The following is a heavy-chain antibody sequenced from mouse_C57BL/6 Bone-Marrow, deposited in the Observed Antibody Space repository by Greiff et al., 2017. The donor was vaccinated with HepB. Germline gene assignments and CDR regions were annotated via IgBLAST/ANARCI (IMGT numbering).Heavy chain of an antibody. CDR2: IYPRSGNT. CDR3: ARTYYYGSSLYAMDY. CDR1: GYTFTSYG. V-gene: IGHV1-81*01. Sequence: QLQLKESGAELARPGASVKLSCKASGYTFTSYGISWVKQRTGQGLEWIGEIYPRSGNTYYNEKFKGKATLTADKSSSTAYMELRSLTSEDSAVYFCARTYYYGSSLYAMDYWGQGTSVTVSS. D-gene: IGHD1-1*01. J-gene: IGHJ4*01.